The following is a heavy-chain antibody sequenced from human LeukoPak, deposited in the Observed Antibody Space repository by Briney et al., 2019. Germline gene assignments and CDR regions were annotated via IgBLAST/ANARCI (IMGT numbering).Heavy chain of an antibody. D-gene: IGHD5-12*01. J-gene: IGHJ4*02. Sequence: PSETLSLTCTVSGGSISTTSYYWGWIRQPPGKGLEYIGSIYYSGSTYYNPSLKSRVTISVDTSKNQFSLKLSSVTAADTAVYYCARGLRLYSGYDFLRYWGQGTLVTVSS. V-gene: IGHV4-39*01. CDR3: ARGLRLYSGYDFLRY. CDR1: GGSISTTSYY. CDR2: IYYSGST.